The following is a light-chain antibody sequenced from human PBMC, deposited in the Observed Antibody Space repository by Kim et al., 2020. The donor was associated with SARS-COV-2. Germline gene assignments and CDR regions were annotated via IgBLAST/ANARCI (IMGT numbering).Light chain of an antibody. V-gene: IGKV3-20*01. Sequence: SPGEGATLSCRASQSVSSSYIAWYQQKPGQAPRLLIYGASSGATGIPDRFRGSGSGTDFTLTISRLEPEDFAVYYCQQYDRPPWTFGLGTKVDIK. J-gene: IGKJ1*01. CDR3: QQYDRPPWT. CDR1: QSVSSSY. CDR2: GAS.